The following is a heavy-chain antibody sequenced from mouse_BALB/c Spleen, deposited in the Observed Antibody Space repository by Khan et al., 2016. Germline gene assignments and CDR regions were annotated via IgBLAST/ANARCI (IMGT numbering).Heavy chain of an antibody. CDR1: GYAFSSYW. CDR2: IYPGDGDT. CDR3: ARGDYFDY. V-gene: IGHV1-80*01. J-gene: IGHJ2*01. Sequence: QVQLQQPGAELVRPGSSVKISCKASGYAFSSYWMNWVKQRPGQGLEWIGQIYPGDGDTNYNGKFKGKATLTADKSSSTAYMQLSSLTSEDSAVYFCARGDYFDYWGQGTTLTVSS.